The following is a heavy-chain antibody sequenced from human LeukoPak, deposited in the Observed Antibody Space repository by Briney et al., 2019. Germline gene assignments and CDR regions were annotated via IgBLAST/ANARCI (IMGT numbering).Heavy chain of an antibody. CDR3: PRSTRGVATYFDY. D-gene: IGHD5-12*01. CDR1: GGSISGGGYY. Sequence: SETLSLTCTVFGGSISGGGYYWSWIRQHPGKGLDWIGYIYYSGSTYYNPSLKSRVTISVDTSKNQFSLKLTSLTPADTAVYYCPRSTRGVATYFDYWGQGTLVTVSS. CDR2: IYYSGST. J-gene: IGHJ4*02. V-gene: IGHV4-31*03.